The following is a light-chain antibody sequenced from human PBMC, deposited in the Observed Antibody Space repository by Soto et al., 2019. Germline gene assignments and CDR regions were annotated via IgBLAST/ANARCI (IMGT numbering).Light chain of an antibody. CDR3: QTWGTGSHVV. CDR1: SGHSSYA. Sequence: QPVLTQSPSASASLGASVKLTCTLSSGHSSYAIAWHQQQPEKGPRSLMKINSDGSHSKGDGIPDRFSGSSSGAARYLTISSLQSEDDADYYCQTWGTGSHVVFGGGTKLTVL. CDR2: INSDGSH. J-gene: IGLJ2*01. V-gene: IGLV4-69*01.